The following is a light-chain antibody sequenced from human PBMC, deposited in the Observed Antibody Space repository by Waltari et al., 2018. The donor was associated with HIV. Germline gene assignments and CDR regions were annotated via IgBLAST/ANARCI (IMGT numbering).Light chain of an antibody. Sequence: QSALTQPPSASGSPGPSVTVSCTAPTRAIGGSNYVSWYQQHPGKAPKLIIYEVTKPPSGVPDRFSGSKSGNTASLTVSGLQAEDEADYYCSSYAGTNKVFGGGTKLTVL. CDR1: TRAIGGSNY. V-gene: IGLV2-8*01. J-gene: IGLJ3*02. CDR3: SSYAGTNKV. CDR2: EVT.